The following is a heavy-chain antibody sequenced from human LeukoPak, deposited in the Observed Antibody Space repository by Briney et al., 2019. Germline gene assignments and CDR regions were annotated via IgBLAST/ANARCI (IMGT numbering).Heavy chain of an antibody. CDR3: AKAAAAPGFDF. Sequence: PGGSLRLSCAASGFTSSSYALDWVRQVPGKGLEWVATVSSSGDRMYHADSVKGRFTISRDNSKNTIYLQMNSLRAEDTALYYCAKAAAAPGFDFWGQGTLVTVSS. J-gene: IGHJ4*02. CDR2: VSSSGDRM. V-gene: IGHV3-23*01. D-gene: IGHD6-13*01. CDR1: GFTSSSYA.